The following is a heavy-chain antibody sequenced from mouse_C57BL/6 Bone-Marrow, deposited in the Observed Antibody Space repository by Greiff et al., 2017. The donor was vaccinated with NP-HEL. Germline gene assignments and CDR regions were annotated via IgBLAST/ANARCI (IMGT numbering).Heavy chain of an antibody. J-gene: IGHJ4*01. CDR1: GYTFTSYW. Sequence: QVHVKQSGAELVKPGASVKMSCKASGYTFTSYWITWVKQRPGQGLEWIGDIYPGSGSTNYNEKFKSKATLTVDTSSSTAYMQLSSLTSEDSAVYYCARSHRMDYWGQGTSVTVSS. V-gene: IGHV1-55*01. CDR3: ARSHRMDY. CDR2: IYPGSGST.